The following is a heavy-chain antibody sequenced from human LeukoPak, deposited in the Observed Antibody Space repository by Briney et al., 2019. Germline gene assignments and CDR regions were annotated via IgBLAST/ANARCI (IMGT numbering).Heavy chain of an antibody. Sequence: SETLSLTCTVSGGSISSYYWSWIRQPPGKGLEWIGYIYYSGSTYYNPSLKSRVTISVDTSKNQFSLKLSSVTAADTAVYYCARHAYPYCGGDCYSITGAFDIWGQGTMVTVSS. CDR2: IYYSGST. V-gene: IGHV4-59*04. CDR1: GGSISSYY. J-gene: IGHJ3*02. D-gene: IGHD2-21*02. CDR3: ARHAYPYCGGDCYSITGAFDI.